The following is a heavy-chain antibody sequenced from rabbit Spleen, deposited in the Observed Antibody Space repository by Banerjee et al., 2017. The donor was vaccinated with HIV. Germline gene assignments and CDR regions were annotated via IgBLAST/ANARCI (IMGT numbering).Heavy chain of an antibody. Sequence: QSLEESGGALVKPGASLTLTCKASGFSFNSGYDMCWVRQAPGKGLEWVACAYAGSSGGTYSATWAKGRFTISKTSSTTVTLQMTSLTAADTATYFCARDTNTSFSSYGMDLWGPGTLVTVS. D-gene: IGHD1-1*01. CDR2: AYAGSSGGT. J-gene: IGHJ6*01. CDR3: ARDTNTSFSSYGMDL. CDR1: GFSFNSGYD. V-gene: IGHV1S40*01.